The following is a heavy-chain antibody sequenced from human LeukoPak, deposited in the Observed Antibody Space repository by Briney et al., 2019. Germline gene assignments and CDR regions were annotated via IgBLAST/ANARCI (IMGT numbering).Heavy chain of an antibody. Sequence: SETLSLTCTVSGGSISSYYWSWIRQPPGKGLEWIGYIYYSGSTNYNPSLKSRVTISVDTSKNQFSLKLSSVTAADTAVYYCARGGEDRDGYNYGAFDIWGQGTMVTVSS. D-gene: IGHD5-24*01. V-gene: IGHV4-59*01. CDR3: ARGGEDRDGYNYGAFDI. J-gene: IGHJ3*02. CDR2: IYYSGST. CDR1: GGSISSYY.